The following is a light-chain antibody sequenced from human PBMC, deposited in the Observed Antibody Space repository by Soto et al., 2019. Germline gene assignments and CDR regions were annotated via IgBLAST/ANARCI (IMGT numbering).Light chain of an antibody. CDR3: QQPYSTPPWT. J-gene: IGKJ1*01. Sequence: DIPLTKSPASLSASVGDRVTITCRASQGISNYLAWFQQKPGKAPNLLIYDASTLQTGAPSRFSGRASATDFTLTISSLQPEDVGTYFCQQPYSTPPWTFGQGTKVDIK. CDR2: DAS. CDR1: QGISNY. V-gene: IGKV1-27*01.